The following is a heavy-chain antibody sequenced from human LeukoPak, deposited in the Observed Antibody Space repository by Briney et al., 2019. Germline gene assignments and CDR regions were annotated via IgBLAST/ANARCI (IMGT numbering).Heavy chain of an antibody. CDR3: ARLPLRSVDY. Sequence: SVKVSCKASGGTFSSYAISWVRQAPGQGLEWMGRIIPILGIANYAQKFQGRVTMTRNTSISTAYMELSSLRSEDTAVYYCARLPLRSVDYWGQGTLVTVSS. J-gene: IGHJ4*02. CDR2: IIPILGIA. CDR1: GGTFSSYA. D-gene: IGHD4-17*01. V-gene: IGHV1-69*04.